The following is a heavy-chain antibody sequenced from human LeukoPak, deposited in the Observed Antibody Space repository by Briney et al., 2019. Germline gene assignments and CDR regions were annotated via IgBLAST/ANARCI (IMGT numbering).Heavy chain of an antibody. D-gene: IGHD6-19*01. CDR3: VGGTGWLPLT. V-gene: IGHV3-7*01. J-gene: IGHJ5*01. CDR2: IKQDGSEK. CDR1: GFSLSDYW. Sequence: GGSLRLSCAASGFSLSDYWMNWVRQAPGKGPEWLANIKQDGSEKNYVESVNGRFIISRDNAKNSGYLQMNSLRAEDTAVYYCVGGTGWLPLTWGQGTLATVSS.